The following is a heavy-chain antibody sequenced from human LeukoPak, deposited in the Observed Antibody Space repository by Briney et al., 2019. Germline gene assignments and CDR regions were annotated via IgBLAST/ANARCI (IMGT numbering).Heavy chain of an antibody. V-gene: IGHV3-21*01. Sequence: GGSLRLSCAASGFTFSSYSMTWVRQAPGKGLEWVSSISSSGNYIYSADSVKGRFTISRDNAKNSLYLQMNSLRAEDTAVYYCARRKTYTAEGGYYFDYWGQGTLVTVSS. CDR2: ISSSGNYI. J-gene: IGHJ4*02. D-gene: IGHD5-12*01. CDR1: GFTFSSYS. CDR3: ARRKTYTAEGGYYFDY.